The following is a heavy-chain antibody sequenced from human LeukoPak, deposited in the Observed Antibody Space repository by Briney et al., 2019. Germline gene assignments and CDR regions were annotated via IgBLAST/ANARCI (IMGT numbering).Heavy chain of an antibody. CDR3: ASKGVGYYYDSSGLDY. Sequence: GGSLRLSCAASGFTFSDYYMSWIRQAPGKGLEWVSYISSSGSTIYYADSVKGRFTISRDNAKNSLYLQMNSLRAEDTAVYYCASKGVGYYYDSSGLDYWGRGTLVTVSS. D-gene: IGHD3-22*01. CDR2: ISSSGSTI. CDR1: GFTFSDYY. V-gene: IGHV3-11*01. J-gene: IGHJ4*02.